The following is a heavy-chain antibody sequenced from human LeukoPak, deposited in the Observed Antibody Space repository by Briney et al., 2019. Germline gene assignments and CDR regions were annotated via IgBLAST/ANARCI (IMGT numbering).Heavy chain of an antibody. CDR2: IYYGGST. D-gene: IGHD2-2*01. CDR1: GGSISRDDYY. CDR3: ARVSLGYCSSTSCYAGIYYYYGMDV. V-gene: IGHV4-30-4*01. J-gene: IGHJ6*02. Sequence: PSQTLSLTCTVSGGSISRDDYYWSWIRPPPGKGLEWVEYIYYGGSTKYNPSLKSRVTISVATSKNQFSLKLSSVTAADTAVYYCARVSLGYCSSTSCYAGIYYYYGMDVWGQGTTVTVSS.